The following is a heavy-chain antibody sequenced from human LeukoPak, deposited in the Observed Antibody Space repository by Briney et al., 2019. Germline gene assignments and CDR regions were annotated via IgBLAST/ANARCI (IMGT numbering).Heavy chain of an antibody. J-gene: IGHJ3*02. D-gene: IGHD3-9*01. CDR1: GFTFSSYG. V-gene: IGHV3-23*01. CDR2: ISPSGGGT. Sequence: PGGSLRLSCAASGFTFSSYGMNWVRQAPGKGLEWISGISPSGGGTYYADSVKGRFTISRDNSKNTLYLQMNSLRAEDTAVYYCARALQYYDILTGYYKDDAFDIWGQGTMVTVSS. CDR3: ARALQYYDILTGYYKDDAFDI.